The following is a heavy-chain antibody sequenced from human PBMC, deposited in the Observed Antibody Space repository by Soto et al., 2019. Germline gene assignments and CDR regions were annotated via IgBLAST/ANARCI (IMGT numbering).Heavy chain of an antibody. CDR1: GDTFSHYV. J-gene: IGHJ3*01. CDR2: LAPISGSP. CDR3: ARIGVGSRR. V-gene: IGHV1-69*18. D-gene: IGHD1-26*01. Sequence: VQMVQSGAEVKEPGSSVKVSCTNSGDTFSHYVMSWVRQAPGQGLEWMGSLAPISGSPNYAERFEGRLTISADAGTSTMYMELRSLKYDDTAVYYCARIGVGSRRWGQATMVTVSS.